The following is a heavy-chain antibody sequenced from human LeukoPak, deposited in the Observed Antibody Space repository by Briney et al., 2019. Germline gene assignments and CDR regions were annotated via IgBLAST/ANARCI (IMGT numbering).Heavy chain of an antibody. V-gene: IGHV4-34*01. CDR3: ARDLFHRFGELSGLRGVGWFDP. J-gene: IGHJ5*02. D-gene: IGHD3-10*01. CDR1: GGSFSGYY. CDR2: INHSGST. Sequence: MASETLSLTCAVYGGSFSGYYWSWIRQPPGKGLEWIGEINHSGSTNYNPSLKSRVTMSVDTSKNQFSLKLSSVTAADTAVYYCARDLFHRFGELSGLRGVGWFDPWGQGTLVTVSS.